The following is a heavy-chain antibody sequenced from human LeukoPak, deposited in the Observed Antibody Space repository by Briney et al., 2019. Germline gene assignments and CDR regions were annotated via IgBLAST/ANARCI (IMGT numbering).Heavy chain of an antibody. CDR2: VSGSGDVT. CDR3: AKHYYDSRDYRVFDY. Sequence: GGSLRLSCAASEFTFSSYAMSWVRQAPGKGLEWVSVVSGSGDVTHYADSVKGRFAISRDNSKNTLYLQMNSLRAEDTAVYDCAKHYYDSRDYRVFDYWGQGTLVTVSS. D-gene: IGHD3-22*01. V-gene: IGHV3-23*01. J-gene: IGHJ4*02. CDR1: EFTFSSYA.